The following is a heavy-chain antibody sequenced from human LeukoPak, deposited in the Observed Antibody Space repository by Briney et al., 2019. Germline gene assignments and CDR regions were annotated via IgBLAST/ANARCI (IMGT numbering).Heavy chain of an antibody. J-gene: IGHJ4*02. V-gene: IGHV3-21*01. CDR3: ARDLYYYDSSGYY. CDR2: ISSSSSYI. CDR1: GFTFSSYS. Sequence: GGSLRLSCAASGFTFSSYSMNWVRQAPGKGLEWVSSISSSSSYIYYADSVEGRFTISRDNAKNSLYLQMNSLRAEDTAVYYCARDLYYYDSSGYYWGQGTLVTVSS. D-gene: IGHD3-22*01.